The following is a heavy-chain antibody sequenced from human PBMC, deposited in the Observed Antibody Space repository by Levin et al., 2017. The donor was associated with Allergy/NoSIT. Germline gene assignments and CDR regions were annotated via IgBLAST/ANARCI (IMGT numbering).Heavy chain of an antibody. Sequence: SETLSLTCTVSGGSISGHYWSWIRQPPGKGLEWIAYISNSGKTSYNPSLKSRVTFSSDTSQNQVSLKLSSVTAADTAVYYCARQIVGWGHCSSTSCRGEGYYYYYYMDVWGRGTTVTVSS. CDR2: ISNSGKT. J-gene: IGHJ6*03. D-gene: IGHD2-2*01. V-gene: IGHV4-59*08. CDR1: GGSISGHY. CDR3: ARQIVGWGHCSSTSCRGEGYYYYYYMDV.